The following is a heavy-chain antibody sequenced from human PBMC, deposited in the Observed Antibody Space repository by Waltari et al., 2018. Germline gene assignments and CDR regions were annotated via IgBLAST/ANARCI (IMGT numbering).Heavy chain of an antibody. J-gene: IGHJ4*02. D-gene: IGHD3-9*01. V-gene: IGHV3-74*01. Sequence: EVQLVESGGGLVQPGGSLRLSCAGSGFTFSSHSLHLVRQVPGKGLVWVSSINYDGSSTNYADSVKGRFTISRDNAKNMLYLQMNSLRAEDTAVYYCAKDPWVLRYFDWLLPFDYWGQGTLVTVSS. CDR1: GFTFSSHS. CDR2: INYDGSST. CDR3: AKDPWVLRYFDWLLPFDY.